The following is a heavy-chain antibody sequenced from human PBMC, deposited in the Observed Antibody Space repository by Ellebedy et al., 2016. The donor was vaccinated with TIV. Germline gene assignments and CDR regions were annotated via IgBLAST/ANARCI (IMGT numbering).Heavy chain of an antibody. J-gene: IGHJ3*02. CDR3: ARVVWQQPVSYAFDI. CDR2: ISYSGST. CDR1: GGSINSYY. Sequence: MPSETLSLTCTVSGGSINSYYWSWIRQPPGKGLEWIGYISYSGSTNYNPSLKSRVTISVDTSKNQFSLRLNSVTAADTAVYYCARVVWQQPVSYAFDIWGQGTMVTVSS. V-gene: IGHV4-59*01. D-gene: IGHD6-13*01.